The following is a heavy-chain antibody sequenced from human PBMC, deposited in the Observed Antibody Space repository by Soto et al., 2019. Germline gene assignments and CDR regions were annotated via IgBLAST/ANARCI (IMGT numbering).Heavy chain of an antibody. J-gene: IGHJ6*02. D-gene: IGHD6-6*01. Sequence: QVQLVQSGAEVKKPGSSVKVSCKASGGTFSSYAISWVRQAPGQGLEWMGGIIPIFGTANYAQKFQGRVTITADKATSTAYMELSSLRSEDTAVYYCARNDYSSSSPYYYYYGMDVWGQGTTVTVSS. CDR2: IIPIFGTA. V-gene: IGHV1-69*06. CDR3: ARNDYSSSSPYYYYYGMDV. CDR1: GGTFSSYA.